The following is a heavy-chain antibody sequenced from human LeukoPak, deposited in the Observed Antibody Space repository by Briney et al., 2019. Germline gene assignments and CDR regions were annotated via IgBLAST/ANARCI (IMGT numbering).Heavy chain of an antibody. CDR2: ISGSGGST. CDR3: AKDKGSSWYPPSYYYGMDV. J-gene: IGHJ6*02. CDR1: GFTFSSYA. Sequence: GGSLRLSCAASGFTFSSYAMSWVRQVPGKGLEWVSAISGSGGSTYYADSVKGRFAISRDNSKNTLYLQMNSLRAEDTAVYYCAKDKGSSWYPPSYYYGMDVWGQGTTVTVSS. D-gene: IGHD6-13*01. V-gene: IGHV3-23*01.